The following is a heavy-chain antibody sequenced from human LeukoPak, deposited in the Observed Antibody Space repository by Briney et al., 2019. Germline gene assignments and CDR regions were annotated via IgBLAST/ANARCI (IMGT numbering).Heavy chain of an antibody. CDR2: IVVGSGNT. V-gene: IGHV1-58*02. CDR1: GYTFSNSA. Sequence: SVTVSFKASGYTFSNSAMQWVRQARGQRLEWVGWIVVGSGNTYYGQNFQDRVTISRDMSISTTYMEVRSLTSEDTATYYCAALSDYFYFALDVWGQGTTVTVSS. J-gene: IGHJ6*02. D-gene: IGHD2/OR15-2a*01. CDR3: AALSDYFYFALDV.